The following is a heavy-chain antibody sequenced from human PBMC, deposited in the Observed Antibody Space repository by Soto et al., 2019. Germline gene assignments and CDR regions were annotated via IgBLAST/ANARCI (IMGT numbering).Heavy chain of an antibody. CDR3: ARDHLINPNDNGDYGGVDAFDI. CDR2: ISSSSSTI. Sequence: EVQLVESGGGLVQPGGSLRLSCAASGFTFSSYSMNWVRQAPGKGLEWVSSISSSSSTIYYADSVKGRFTISRDNAKNSLYLQMNSLRDENTAVYYCARDHLINPNDNGDYGGVDAFDIWGQGTMVTVSS. CDR1: GFTFSSYS. D-gene: IGHD4-17*01. J-gene: IGHJ3*02. V-gene: IGHV3-48*02.